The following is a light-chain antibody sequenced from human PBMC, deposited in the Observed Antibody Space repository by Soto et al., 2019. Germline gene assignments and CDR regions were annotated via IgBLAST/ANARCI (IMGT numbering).Light chain of an antibody. CDR2: EVS. CDR1: SSDVGGYNY. J-gene: IGLJ1*01. Sequence: QSALTQPASVSGSPGQSITISCTGTSSDVGGYNYVSWYQQHPGKAPKLMIYEVSNRPSGVSNRFSGSKSDNTASLTISGLQAEDDADYYCSSYTSSSTLVFGTGTKLTVL. CDR3: SSYTSSSTLV. V-gene: IGLV2-14*01.